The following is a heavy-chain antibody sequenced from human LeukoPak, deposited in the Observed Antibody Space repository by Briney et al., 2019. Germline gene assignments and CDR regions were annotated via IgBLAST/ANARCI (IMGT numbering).Heavy chain of an antibody. Sequence: GGSLRLSCAASGFTVSRNYYMNWVRQAPGKGLEWVTGISGSGGNTYYADSVKGRFTISRDNSNNTLYLQMNSLRAEDTAVYYCARHSRGRWYVFDYWGQGTLVTVSS. J-gene: IGHJ4*02. V-gene: IGHV3-23*01. CDR2: ISGSGGNT. D-gene: IGHD6-13*01. CDR1: GFTVSRNYY. CDR3: ARHSRGRWYVFDY.